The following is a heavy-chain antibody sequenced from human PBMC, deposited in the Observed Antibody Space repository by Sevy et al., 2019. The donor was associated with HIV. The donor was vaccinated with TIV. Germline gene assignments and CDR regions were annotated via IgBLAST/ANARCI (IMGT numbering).Heavy chain of an antibody. V-gene: IGHV1-2*02. CDR1: GYTFTGYY. CDR3: ARAPRLRLGELSLYGNFDY. CDR2: INPNSGGT. D-gene: IGHD3-16*02. Sequence: ASVKLSCKASGYTFTGYYMHWVRQAPGQGLEWMGWINPNSGGTNYAQKFQGRVTMTRDTSISTAYMELSRLGSDDTAVYYCARAPRLRLGELSLYGNFDYWGQGTLVTVSS. J-gene: IGHJ4*02.